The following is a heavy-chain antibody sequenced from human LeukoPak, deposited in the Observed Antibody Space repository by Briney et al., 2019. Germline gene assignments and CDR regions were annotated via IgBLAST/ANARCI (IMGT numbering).Heavy chain of an antibody. J-gene: IGHJ4*02. CDR2: ISSNGDNT. Sequence: GGSLRLSCSASGFTFSTYVMHWVRQAPGKGLEYVSAISSNGDNTYYADSVKGRFTISRDDSKNTLYLQMSSLRADDTAVYYCVRGTGYWGQGTLVTVSS. CDR3: VRGTGY. V-gene: IGHV3-64D*06. CDR1: GFTFSTYV.